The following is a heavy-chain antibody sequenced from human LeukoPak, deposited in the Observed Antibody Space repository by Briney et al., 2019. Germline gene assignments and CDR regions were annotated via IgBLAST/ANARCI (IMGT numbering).Heavy chain of an antibody. V-gene: IGHV3-23*01. CDR1: GFTFSSYA. Sequence: TGGSLRLSCAASGFTFSSYAMSWVRQAPGKGLEWVSAISGSGGSTYYADSVKGRFTISRDNSKNTLYLQMNSLRAEDTAVYYCAKDSRYSYGGDDMDVWGKGTTVTVSS. J-gene: IGHJ6*03. CDR3: AKDSRYSYGGDDMDV. CDR2: ISGSGGST. D-gene: IGHD5-18*01.